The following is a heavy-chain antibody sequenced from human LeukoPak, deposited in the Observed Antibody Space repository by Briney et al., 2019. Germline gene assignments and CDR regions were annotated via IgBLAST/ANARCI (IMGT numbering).Heavy chain of an antibody. Sequence: GESLKISCKGFGYSFSTHWIGWVRQMPGKGLEWMGIIYPGDSDTRYSPSFQGQVTISADKSINTAYLQWSSLKASDTSMYYCARRSSGFDYWGQGTLVTVSS. CDR3: ARRSSGFDY. V-gene: IGHV5-51*01. D-gene: IGHD3-10*01. CDR2: IYPGDSDT. CDR1: GYSFSTHW. J-gene: IGHJ4*02.